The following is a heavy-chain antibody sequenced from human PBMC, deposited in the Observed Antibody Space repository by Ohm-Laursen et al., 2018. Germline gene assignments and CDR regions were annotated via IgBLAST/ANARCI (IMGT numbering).Heavy chain of an antibody. Sequence: SLRLSCAASGFTFDDYAMHWVRQASGKGLEWVSSITWNSGSIGYADSVEGRFTVSRDNARNSLFLQMNSLIPEDTALYYCAKDSGGRTQQVAEKGIDVWGQGTLVTVST. CDR3: AKDSGGRTQQVAEKGIDV. V-gene: IGHV3-9*01. J-gene: IGHJ4*02. CDR2: ITWNSGSI. D-gene: IGHD6-13*01. CDR1: GFTFDDYA.